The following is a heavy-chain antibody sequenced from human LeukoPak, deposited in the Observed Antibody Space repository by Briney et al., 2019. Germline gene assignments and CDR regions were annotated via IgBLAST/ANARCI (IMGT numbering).Heavy chain of an antibody. V-gene: IGHV4-39*07. CDR3: AREGYGDYGGFDY. CDR2: IYYSGTT. Sequence: SETLSLTCTVSGGSISSSPYYWGWIRQPPGEGLEWIATIYYSGTTYYNPSLRSRVTISIDTSNNQFSLKVSSVTAADTALYYCAREGYGDYGGFDYWGQGTLVTVSS. D-gene: IGHD4-17*01. J-gene: IGHJ4*02. CDR1: GGSISSSPYY.